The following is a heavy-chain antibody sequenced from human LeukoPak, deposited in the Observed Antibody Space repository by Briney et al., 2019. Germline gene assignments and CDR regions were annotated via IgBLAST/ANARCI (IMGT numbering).Heavy chain of an antibody. V-gene: IGHV4-59*11. CDR2: IYYSGGT. Sequence: PLETLSLTCTVSGGSSSSHYWSWIRQPPGKGLEGIGDIYYSGGTDYNPSLKSRVTISVDTSKNQFSLKLSSVTAADTAVYYCARAGYCSSTSCYLYAFDIWGQGTMVTVSS. D-gene: IGHD2-2*01. J-gene: IGHJ3*02. CDR3: ARAGYCSSTSCYLYAFDI. CDR1: GGSSSSHY.